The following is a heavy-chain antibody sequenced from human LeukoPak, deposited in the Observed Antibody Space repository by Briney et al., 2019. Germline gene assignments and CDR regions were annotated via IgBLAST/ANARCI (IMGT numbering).Heavy chain of an antibody. CDR2: IYPGDSDT. CDR3: ARHGPDMITFGGPDY. CDR1: GYSFTSYW. V-gene: IGHV5-51*01. D-gene: IGHD3-16*01. Sequence: GESLKISCKGSGYSFTSYWIGWVRQMPGKGLEWMGIIYPGDSDTRYSPSFQGQVTISADKSISTAYLQWSSLKASDTAMYYCARHGPDMITFGGPDYWGQGTLVTVSS. J-gene: IGHJ4*02.